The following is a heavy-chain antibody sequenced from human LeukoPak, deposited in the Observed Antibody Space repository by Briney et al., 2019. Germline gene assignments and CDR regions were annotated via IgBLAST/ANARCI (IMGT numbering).Heavy chain of an antibody. CDR2: IYHSGFT. V-gene: IGHV4-38-2*02. CDR3: LRDKAGSFYGSGGYHVYYSGIDV. CDR1: NDSINSGYY. Sequence: PSQTPSLTCTVSNDSINSGYYWGWIRQPPGKGLEWIGGIYHSGFTYSNPSLASRLSMSIDASKNEFSLKLTSVTAADTAIYYCLRDKAGSFYGSGGYHVYYSGIDVWGQGTAVTVS. J-gene: IGHJ6*02. D-gene: IGHD3-10*01.